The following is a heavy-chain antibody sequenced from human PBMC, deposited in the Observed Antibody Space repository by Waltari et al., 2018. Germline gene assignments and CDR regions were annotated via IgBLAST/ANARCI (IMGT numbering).Heavy chain of an antibody. V-gene: IGHV4-38-2*01. CDR1: GYSISSGYY. D-gene: IGHD4-17*01. CDR3: ARLNGDYLYFQH. Sequence: QVQLQESGPGLVKPSETLSLTCAVSGYSISSGYYWGWIRQPPGKGLEWIGSIYHSGSTYYNPSLKSRVTISVDTSKNQFSLKLSSVTAADTAVYYWARLNGDYLYFQHWGQGTLVTVSS. CDR2: IYHSGST. J-gene: IGHJ1*01.